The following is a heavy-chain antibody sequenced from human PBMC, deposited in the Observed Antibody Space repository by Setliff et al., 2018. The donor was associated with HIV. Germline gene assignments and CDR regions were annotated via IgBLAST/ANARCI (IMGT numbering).Heavy chain of an antibody. CDR3: VTSSSWSSRLNF. Sequence: PSETLSLTCAVYGGSFSGYYWTWIRQPPGKGLEWIGDINHRGDTKYNPSLRSRVIISVDTSKNQFSLKLTSVTAADTAVYYCVTSSSWSSRLNFWGPGMLVTVSS. D-gene: IGHD2-2*01. CDR2: INHRGDT. CDR1: GGSFSGYY. J-gene: IGHJ4*02. V-gene: IGHV4-34*01.